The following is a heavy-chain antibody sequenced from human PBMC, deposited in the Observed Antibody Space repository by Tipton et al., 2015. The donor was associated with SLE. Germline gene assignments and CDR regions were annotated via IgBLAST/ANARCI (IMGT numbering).Heavy chain of an antibody. Sequence: TLSLTCTVSGGSISSYYWSWIRQPPGKGLEWIGFTYYSGSTSYSPSLMSRVAISLDTSKNQLSLRLTSVTAADTAVYFCARVREDHNYDFDNWGQGTLVTVSS. V-gene: IGHV4-59*13. CDR2: TYYSGST. CDR3: ARVREDHNYDFDN. CDR1: GGSISSYY. D-gene: IGHD5-24*01. J-gene: IGHJ4*02.